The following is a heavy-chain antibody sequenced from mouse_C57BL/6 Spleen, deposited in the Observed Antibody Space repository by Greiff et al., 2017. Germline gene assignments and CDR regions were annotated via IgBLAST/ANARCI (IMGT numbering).Heavy chain of an antibody. CDR2: IYPGSGST. CDR1: GYTFTSYW. D-gene: IGHD2-4*01. V-gene: IGHV1-55*01. J-gene: IGHJ4*01. CDR3: ARSYDYDGGYYAMDY. Sequence: QVQLQQPGAELVKPGASVKMSCKASGYTFTSYWITWVKQRPGQGLEWIGDIYPGSGSTNYNEKFKSKATLTVDTSSSTAYMQLSSLTSEDYAVYYCARSYDYDGGYYAMDYWGQGTSVTVSS.